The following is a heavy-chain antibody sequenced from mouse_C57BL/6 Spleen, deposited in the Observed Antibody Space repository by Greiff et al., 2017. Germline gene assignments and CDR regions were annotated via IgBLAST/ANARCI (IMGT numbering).Heavy chain of an antibody. D-gene: IGHD1-1*01. J-gene: IGHJ2*01. Sequence: QVQLQQPGAELVKPGASVKMSCKASGYTFTSYWITWVKQRPGQGLEWIGDIYPGSGSTNYNEKFKSKATLTVDTSSSTAYMQLSSLTSEDAAVYYCAIFPFITTVVDFDYWGQGTTLTVSS. CDR2: IYPGSGST. CDR3: AIFPFITTVVDFDY. CDR1: GYTFTSYW. V-gene: IGHV1-55*01.